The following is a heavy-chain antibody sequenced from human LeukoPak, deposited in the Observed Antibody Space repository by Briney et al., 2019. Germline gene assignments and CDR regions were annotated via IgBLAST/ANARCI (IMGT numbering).Heavy chain of an antibody. CDR2: IDPSDSYT. CDR3: ARHAKAYGSSCDY. CDR1: GYSFSSYW. J-gene: IGHJ4*02. Sequence: GESLRISCKGSGYSFSSYWISWVRQMPGKGLEWMGRIDPSDSYTNYSPSFQGHVTISADKSFSTAYLQWTSLKASDTAMYYCARHAKAYGSSCDYWGQGTLVTVSS. V-gene: IGHV5-10-1*01. D-gene: IGHD6-13*01.